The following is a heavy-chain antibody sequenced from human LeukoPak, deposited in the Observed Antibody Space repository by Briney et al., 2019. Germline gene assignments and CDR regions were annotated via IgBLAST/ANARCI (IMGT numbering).Heavy chain of an antibody. CDR3: ARDLGAGWFDP. J-gene: IGHJ5*02. V-gene: IGHV3-7*01. CDR2: IKQDGSEK. Sequence: PGGSLRLSCAASGFTFSSYWMSWVRQAPGKGLEWAANIKQDGSEKYYVDSVKGRFTISRNNAKNSLYLQMNSLRAEDTAVYYSARDLGAGWFDPWGQGTLVTVSS. CDR1: GFTFSSYW.